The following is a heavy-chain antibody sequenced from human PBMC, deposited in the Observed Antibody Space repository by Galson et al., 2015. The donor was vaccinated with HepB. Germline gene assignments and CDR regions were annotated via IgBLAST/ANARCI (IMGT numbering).Heavy chain of an antibody. Sequence: SLRLSCAASGFTFSGSAMHWVRQASGKGLEWVGRIRSKANSYATAYAASVKGRFTISRDDSKNTAYLQMNSLKTEDTAVYYCTRRGGGHYDSTFDYWGQGTLVTVPS. V-gene: IGHV3-73*01. J-gene: IGHJ4*02. D-gene: IGHD3-22*01. CDR3: TRRGGGHYDSTFDY. CDR1: GFTFSGSA. CDR2: IRSKANSYAT.